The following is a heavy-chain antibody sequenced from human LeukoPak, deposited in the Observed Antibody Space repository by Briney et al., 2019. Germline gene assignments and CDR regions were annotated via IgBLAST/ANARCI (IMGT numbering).Heavy chain of an antibody. CDR3: ARHEVGATDF. D-gene: IGHD1-26*01. J-gene: IGHJ4*02. CDR2: IYPGDSDT. Sequence: GESLQISCQVSGWRFTNYWIGWVRQLPGKGLEGMGLIYPGDSDTRYSPSFQRQVTISADKSISTAYLQWSSLKASDTAMYFRARHEVGATDFWGQGTLVTVSS. V-gene: IGHV5-51*01. CDR1: GWRFTNYW.